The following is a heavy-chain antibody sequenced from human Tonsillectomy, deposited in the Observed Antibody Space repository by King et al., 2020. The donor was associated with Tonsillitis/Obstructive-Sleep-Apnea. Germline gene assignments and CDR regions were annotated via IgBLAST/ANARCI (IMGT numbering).Heavy chain of an antibody. CDR2: IIPIFGTP. D-gene: IGHD2-15*01. Sequence: QLVQSGAEVKKPGSSVKVSCKASGGTFSSYAISWVRQAPGQGLEWMGGIIPIFGTPKYAQKFQGRVTITADESTSTAYMELGSLRSEDTAVYYCARVQEGESGYCSGGSCYDAFDIWGQGTMVTVSS. CDR3: ARVQEGESGYCSGGSCYDAFDI. CDR1: GGTFSSYA. V-gene: IGHV1-69*12. J-gene: IGHJ3*02.